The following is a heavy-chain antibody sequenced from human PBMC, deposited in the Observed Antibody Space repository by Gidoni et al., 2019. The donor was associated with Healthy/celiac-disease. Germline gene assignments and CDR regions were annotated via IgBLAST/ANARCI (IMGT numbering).Heavy chain of an antibody. Sequence: QLQLQESGPGLVKPSETLSLPCTVSGGSIRSSSYYWGGIRQPPGKGLEWIGSIYYSGSTYYNPSLKSRVTISVDTSKNQFSLKLSSVTAADTAVYYCARRGEDLPSSIAARLPFYYYYYYMDVWGKGTTVTVSS. D-gene: IGHD6-6*01. CDR2: IYYSGST. J-gene: IGHJ6*03. V-gene: IGHV4-39*01. CDR3: ARRGEDLPSSIAARLPFYYYYYYMDV. CDR1: GGSIRSSSYY.